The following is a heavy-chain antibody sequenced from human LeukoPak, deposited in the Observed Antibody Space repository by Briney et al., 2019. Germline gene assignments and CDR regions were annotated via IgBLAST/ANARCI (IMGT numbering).Heavy chain of an antibody. CDR3: ARDTVIPYSQVGTTKD. Sequence: GGALRLSCAASGFIFSSYWMXWVRXAPGKXLVWVSRINSDGSSTSYADSVKGRFTISRDNAKNTLYLQMNSLRAEDTAVYYCARDTVIPYSQVGTTKDWGQGTLVTVSS. V-gene: IGHV3-74*01. J-gene: IGHJ4*02. CDR2: INSDGSST. D-gene: IGHD1-26*01. CDR1: GFIFSSYW.